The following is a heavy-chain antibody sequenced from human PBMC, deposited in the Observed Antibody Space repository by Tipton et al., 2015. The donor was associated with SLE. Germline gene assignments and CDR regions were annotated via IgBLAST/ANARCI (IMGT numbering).Heavy chain of an antibody. CDR3: ASARDYYYYMDV. CDR1: GGSISGHY. CDR2: IYLDSGST. J-gene: IGHJ6*03. Sequence: TLSLTCTVSGGSISGHYWSWVRQPPGKGLEWVGFIYLDSGSTKNNPSLESRVIISIDTFKNQFSLKLSSVTAADTAVYYCASARDYYYYMDVWDKGTTVTVSS. V-gene: IGHV4-59*11.